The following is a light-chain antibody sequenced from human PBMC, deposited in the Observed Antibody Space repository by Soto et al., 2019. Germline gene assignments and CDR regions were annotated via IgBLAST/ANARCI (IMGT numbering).Light chain of an antibody. CDR1: SSNIGSIS. CDR2: SDY. Sequence: QSVLTQPPSASGTAGRRVTISCSGGSSNIGSISVDWYQHLPGTAPKLLIYSDYQRPSGVPDRFSGSKSGTSASLAISGLQSEDDADYYCAAWDDSLNGLYVFGTGTKLTV. V-gene: IGLV1-44*01. J-gene: IGLJ1*01. CDR3: AAWDDSLNGLYV.